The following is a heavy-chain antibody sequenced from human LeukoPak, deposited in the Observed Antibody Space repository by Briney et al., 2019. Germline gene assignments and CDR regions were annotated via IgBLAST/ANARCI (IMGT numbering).Heavy chain of an antibody. J-gene: IGHJ4*02. Sequence: PGGSLRLSCSASGFIFSGSVMQWVRQAPGKGLEYISAISGDGGSTYYADSVKGRFTISRDNSKNTLYLQINSLRTEDTAVFYCVTDGLPRGYTYGYAGYWGQGTLVTVSS. V-gene: IGHV3-64D*06. CDR3: VTDGLPRGYTYGYAGY. CDR1: GFIFSGSV. CDR2: ISGDGGST. D-gene: IGHD5-18*01.